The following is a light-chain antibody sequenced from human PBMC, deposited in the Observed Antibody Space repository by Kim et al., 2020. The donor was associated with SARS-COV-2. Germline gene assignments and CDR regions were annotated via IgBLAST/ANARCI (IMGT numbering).Light chain of an antibody. CDR3: CSYAGSSTWV. CDR1: SSDVGSYNL. CDR2: EVS. V-gene: IGLV2-23*02. Sequence: GPSITVSCTGTSSDVGSYNLVSWYQQHPGKAPKLMIYEVSKRPSGVSNRFSGSKSGNTASLTISGLQAEDEADYYCCSYAGSSTWVFGGGTQLTVL. J-gene: IGLJ3*02.